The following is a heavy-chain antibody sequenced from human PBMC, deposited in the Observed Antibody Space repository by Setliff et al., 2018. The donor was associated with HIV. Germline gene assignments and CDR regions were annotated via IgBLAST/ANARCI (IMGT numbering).Heavy chain of an antibody. J-gene: IGHJ6*03. D-gene: IGHD6-19*01. Sequence: NPSETLSLTCDVYAGSLSGYYWSWIRQSPGKGLEWIGEINDSGNTNYNPSLKSRVTISVDTSKNQFSLKLSSVTAADTAVYYCARGYPGIAVAGLNYYYYYYMDVWGKGTTVTVSS. CDR2: INDSGNT. CDR3: ARGYPGIAVAGLNYYYYYYMDV. CDR1: AGSLSGYY. V-gene: IGHV4-34*01.